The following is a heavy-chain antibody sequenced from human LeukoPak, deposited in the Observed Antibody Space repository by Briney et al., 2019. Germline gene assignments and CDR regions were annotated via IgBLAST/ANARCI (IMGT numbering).Heavy chain of an antibody. CDR1: GGSISSYY. J-gene: IGHJ4*02. V-gene: IGHV4-34*01. CDR3: ARGLTH. Sequence: SEALSLTCTVSGGSISSYYWRWIRQPPGKGLEWIGEINHSGNSNYNPSLKSRVTISVDTSKNQFSLKLNSVTAADTGVYYCARGLTHWGQGTLVTVSS. CDR2: INHSGNS.